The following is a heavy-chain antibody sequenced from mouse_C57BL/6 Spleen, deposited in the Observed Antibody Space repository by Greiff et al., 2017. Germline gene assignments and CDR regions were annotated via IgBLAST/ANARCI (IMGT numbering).Heavy chain of an antibody. CDR3: AREYSGGFAY. Sequence: QVQLQQPGAELVKPGASVKLSCKASGYTFTSYWMHWVKQRPGQGLEWIGMIHPNSGSTNYNEKFKNKATLTVDKSSSTAYMQLSSLTSEDSAVYYCAREYSGGFAYWGQGTLVTVSA. CDR1: GYTFTSYW. J-gene: IGHJ3*01. D-gene: IGHD1-1*02. CDR2: IHPNSGST. V-gene: IGHV1-64*01.